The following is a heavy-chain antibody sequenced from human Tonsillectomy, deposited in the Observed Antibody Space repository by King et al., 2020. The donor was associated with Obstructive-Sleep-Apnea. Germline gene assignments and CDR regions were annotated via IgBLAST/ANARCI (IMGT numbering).Heavy chain of an antibody. CDR3: ARRSPYSDFGNFDY. V-gene: IGHV4-59*08. Sequence: VQLQESGPGLVKPSETLSLTCNVSGGSISSYYWSWIRQPPGKGLEWIGYIYYNGSTNYNPSLKSRVTISVDTSKNQLSLRLSSVTAADTAVYYCARRSPYSDFGNFDYWGQGTLVTVSS. CDR1: GGSISSYY. D-gene: IGHD1-26*01. J-gene: IGHJ4*02. CDR2: IYYNGST.